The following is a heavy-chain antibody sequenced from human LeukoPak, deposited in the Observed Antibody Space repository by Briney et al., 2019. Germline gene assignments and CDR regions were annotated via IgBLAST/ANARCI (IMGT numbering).Heavy chain of an antibody. J-gene: IGHJ4*02. CDR3: ARDSFGSDY. CDR1: GFTFSSYT. D-gene: IGHD2/OR15-2a*01. Sequence: GGSLRLSCAASGFTFSSYTMNWLRQAPGKGLEWVSSISRNSTYIYYADSMKGRFTISRDNAKNSLYLQMNSLRAEDTAIYYCARDSFGSDYWGQGTLVTVSS. CDR2: ISRNSTYI. V-gene: IGHV3-21*01.